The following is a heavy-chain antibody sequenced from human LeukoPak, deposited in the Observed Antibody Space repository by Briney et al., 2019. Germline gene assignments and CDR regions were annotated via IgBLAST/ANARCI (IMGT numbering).Heavy chain of an antibody. J-gene: IGHJ4*02. V-gene: IGHV2-5*08. Sequence: TLSLTCTVPGGSISSYYWSWIRQPPGKALEWLALIYWDDDKRYSPSLKSRLTITKDTSKNQVVLTMTNMDPVDTATYYCAHRRRGDYDTYWGQGTLVTVSS. D-gene: IGHD4-17*01. CDR1: GGSISSYYW. CDR3: AHRRRGDYDTY. CDR2: IYWDDDK.